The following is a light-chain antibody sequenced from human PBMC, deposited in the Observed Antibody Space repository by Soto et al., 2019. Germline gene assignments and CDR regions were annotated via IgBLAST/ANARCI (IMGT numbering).Light chain of an antibody. CDR2: ATS. CDR1: QSISRTY. J-gene: IGKJ1*01. CDR3: QQYGRSGT. Sequence: ETGSTQSPGTVSLSPGETATLSCRASQSISRTYLAWYQQKPVQAPRLLIYATSSRATGIPDRFSGSGSGTDFTLTISRLEPEDFAVYYCQQYGRSGTFGQGTKVDVK. V-gene: IGKV3-20*01.